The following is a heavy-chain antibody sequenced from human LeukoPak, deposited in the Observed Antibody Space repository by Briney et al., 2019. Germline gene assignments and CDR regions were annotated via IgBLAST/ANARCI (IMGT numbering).Heavy chain of an antibody. CDR1: GFTFSSYA. J-gene: IGHJ6*02. D-gene: IGHD6-13*01. Sequence: TGGSLRLSCAASGFTFSSYAMSWVRQASGKGLEWVSAISGSGGSTYYADSVKGRFTISRDNSKNTLYLQMNSLRAEDTAVYYCATPPVGSWYSRPMDVWGQGTTVTVSS. CDR3: ATPPVGSWYSRPMDV. V-gene: IGHV3-23*01. CDR2: ISGSGGST.